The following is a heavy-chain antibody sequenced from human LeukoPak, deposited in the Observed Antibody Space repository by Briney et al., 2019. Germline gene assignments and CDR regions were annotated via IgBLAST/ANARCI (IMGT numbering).Heavy chain of an antibody. J-gene: IGHJ4*02. Sequence: PSETLSLTCTVSGGSISSSSYYWGWIRQPPGKGLEWIGSIYYSGSTYYNPSLKSRVTISVDTSKNQFSLKLSSVTAADTAVYYCARRRRYYVSSGYYYGFDYWGQGTLVTVSS. CDR1: GGSISSSSYY. CDR3: ARRRRYYVSSGYYYGFDY. V-gene: IGHV4-39*01. CDR2: IYYSGST. D-gene: IGHD3-22*01.